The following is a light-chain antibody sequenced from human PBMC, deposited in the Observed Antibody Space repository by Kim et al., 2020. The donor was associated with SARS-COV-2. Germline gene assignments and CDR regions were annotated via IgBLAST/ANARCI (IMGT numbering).Light chain of an antibody. CDR2: AAS. CDR1: QGIANY. CDR3: QKYNIAPWT. V-gene: IGKV1-27*01. Sequence: ASVGDRVTITCRASQGIANYLAWYQQKPGKAPKLLIYAASALQSGVSSRFSGSGSGTDFTLTISSLQPEDVATYYCQKYNIAPWTFGQGTKVEIK. J-gene: IGKJ1*01.